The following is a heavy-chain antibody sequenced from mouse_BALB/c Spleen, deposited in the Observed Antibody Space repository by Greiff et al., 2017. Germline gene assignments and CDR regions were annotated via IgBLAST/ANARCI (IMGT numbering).Heavy chain of an antibody. CDR1: GFTFSSYA. CDR2: ISSGGSYT. V-gene: IGHV5-9-4*01. CDR3: ARGDYGRWYFDV. J-gene: IGHJ1*01. D-gene: IGHD1-1*01. Sequence: DGHLVESGGGLVKPGGSLKLSCAASGFTFSSYAMSWVRQSPEKRLEWVAEISSGGSYTYYPDTVTGRFTISRDNAKNTLYLEMSSLRSEDTAMYYGARGDYGRWYFDVWGAGTTVTVSA.